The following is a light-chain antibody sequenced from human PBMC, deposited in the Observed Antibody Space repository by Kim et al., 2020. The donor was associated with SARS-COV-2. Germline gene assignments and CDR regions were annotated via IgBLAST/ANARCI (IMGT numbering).Light chain of an antibody. J-gene: IGKJ2*01. Sequence: SVSLRARVTSTCLASRSVGRWFAWFRQTPRKAHKLLVYKASSFESGAPSRFSGIGSETDFTVTISSLQPDNIAPYNYRHYCTYPFKFGQQTKL. CDR2: KAS. CDR1: RSVGRW. CDR3: RHYCTYPFK. V-gene: IGKV1-5*03.